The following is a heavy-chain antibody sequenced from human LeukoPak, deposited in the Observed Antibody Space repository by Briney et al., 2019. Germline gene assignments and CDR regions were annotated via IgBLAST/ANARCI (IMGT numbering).Heavy chain of an antibody. D-gene: IGHD1-7*01. CDR3: ARGWSGTLDY. Sequence: GASVKVSCKASGYTFTSYGISWVRQAPGQGLEWMGWISAYNGNTNYAQKFQGRVTMTRNTSISTAYMELSSLRSEDTAVYYCARGWSGTLDYWGQGTLVTVSS. V-gene: IGHV1-18*01. CDR1: GYTFTSYG. CDR2: ISAYNGNT. J-gene: IGHJ4*02.